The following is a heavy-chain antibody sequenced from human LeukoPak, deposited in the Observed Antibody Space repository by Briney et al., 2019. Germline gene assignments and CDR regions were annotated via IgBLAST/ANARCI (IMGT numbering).Heavy chain of an antibody. D-gene: IGHD5-12*01. CDR2: INPSGGST. J-gene: IGHJ6*02. CDR3: AREVAYVDIVATILNYYYGMDV. CDR1: GYTFTSYY. V-gene: IGHV1-46*01. Sequence: ASVKVSCKASGYTFTSYYMHWVRQAPGQGLEWMGIINPSGGSTSYAQKFQGRVTMTRDMSTSTVYMELSSLRSDDTAVYYCAREVAYVDIVATILNYYYGMDVWGQGTTVTVSS.